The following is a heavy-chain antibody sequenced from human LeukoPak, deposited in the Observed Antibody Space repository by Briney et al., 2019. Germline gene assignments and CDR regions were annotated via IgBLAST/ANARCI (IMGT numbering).Heavy chain of an antibody. V-gene: IGHV1-46*01. J-gene: IGHJ3*02. D-gene: IGHD3-22*01. CDR1: GYTFTSYY. CDR3: AGEDNSSGYRPFDI. CDR2: INPSGGST. Sequence: ASVKVSCKASGYTFTSYYMHWVRQAPGQGLEWMGIINPSGGSTSYAQKFQGRVTMTRDMPMSTAYMELSRLRSVDTAVYYCAGEDNSSGYRPFDIWGQGTMVTVPS.